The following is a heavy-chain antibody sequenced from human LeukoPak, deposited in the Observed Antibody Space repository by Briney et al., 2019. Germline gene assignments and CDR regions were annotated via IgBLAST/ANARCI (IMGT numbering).Heavy chain of an antibody. D-gene: IGHD6-13*01. J-gene: IGHJ4*02. Sequence: GGSLRLPCVASRFTFSNYWMTWVRQAPGKGLEWVANIKQDGSEKNYVDSVKGRFTISRDNAENSLYLQMNSLRAEDTAVYYCARDRRYNSWSNDRFDYWGQGTLVTVSS. V-gene: IGHV3-7*01. CDR2: IKQDGSEK. CDR1: RFTFSNYW. CDR3: ARDRRYNSWSNDRFDY.